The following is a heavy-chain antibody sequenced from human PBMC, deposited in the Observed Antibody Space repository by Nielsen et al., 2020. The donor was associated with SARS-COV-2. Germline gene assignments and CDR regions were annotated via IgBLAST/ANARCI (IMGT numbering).Heavy chain of an antibody. V-gene: IGHV1-2*06. D-gene: IGHD2-2*01. CDR3: ARDPSIVVVPAAMSYYYYYMDV. Sequence: ASVKVSCKTSGYTFTGYYMHWVRQAPGQGLEWMGRINPNSGGTDYAQKFQGRVTVTRDTSISTAYMELNRLTSDDTAVYYCARDPSIVVVPAAMSYYYYYMDVWGKGTTVTVSS. J-gene: IGHJ6*03. CDR1: GYTFTGYY. CDR2: INPNSGGT.